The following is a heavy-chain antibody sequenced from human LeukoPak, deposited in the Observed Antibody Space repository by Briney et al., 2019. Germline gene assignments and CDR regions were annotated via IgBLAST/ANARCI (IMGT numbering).Heavy chain of an antibody. D-gene: IGHD1-20*01. Sequence: GGSLRLSCAASGFTFSRYAMHWVRRAPGKGLESVSAISSNGGSTYYANSVKGRFTISRDNSKNTLYLQMGSLRAEDLAVYYCARDFGLTGKVDYWGQGTLVTVSS. CDR1: GFTFSRYA. CDR3: ARDFGLTGKVDY. V-gene: IGHV3-64*01. J-gene: IGHJ4*02. CDR2: ISSNGGST.